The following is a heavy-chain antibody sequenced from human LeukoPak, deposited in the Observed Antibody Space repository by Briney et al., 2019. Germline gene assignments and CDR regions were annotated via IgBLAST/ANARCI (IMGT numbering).Heavy chain of an antibody. Sequence: GGSLRLSCAASGFTFSSYSMNWVRQAPGKGLEWVSSIYGSSRYIYYADSVKGRFTISRDNAKNSLYLQMNSLRAEDTALYYCAKTGQRHAFDIWGQGTMVTVSS. J-gene: IGHJ3*02. CDR3: AKTGQRHAFDI. CDR1: GFTFSSYS. V-gene: IGHV3-21*01. D-gene: IGHD1-1*01. CDR2: IYGSSRYI.